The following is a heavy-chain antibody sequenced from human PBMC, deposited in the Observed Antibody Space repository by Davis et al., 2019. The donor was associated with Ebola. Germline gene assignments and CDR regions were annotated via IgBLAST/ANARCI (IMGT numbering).Heavy chain of an antibody. CDR3: AKGGSGWPSDYSYGMGV. CDR2: ITSGGGST. CDR1: GFTFSSYA. V-gene: IGHV3-23*01. D-gene: IGHD6-19*01. J-gene: IGHJ6*04. Sequence: PGGSLRLSCAASGFTFSSYAMTWARQAPGKGLEWVSAITSGGGSTYYADSVKGRFTISRHNSKNTLYLQMNSLTVEDTAVYYCAKGGSGWPSDYSYGMGVWGKGTTVTVSS.